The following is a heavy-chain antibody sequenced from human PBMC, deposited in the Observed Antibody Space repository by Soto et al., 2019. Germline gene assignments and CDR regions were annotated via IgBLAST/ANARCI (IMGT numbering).Heavy chain of an antibody. Sequence: QVQLQQWGAGLLKPSETLSLTCAVYGGSFSGYYWSWIRQPPGKGREWIGEINHSGSTNYNPSLKSRVTISVDTSKNQFSLKLSSVTAADTAVYYCARGRYSSVLWFGELFGYWGQGTLVTVSS. J-gene: IGHJ4*02. D-gene: IGHD3-10*01. CDR3: ARGRYSSVLWFGELFGY. CDR2: INHSGST. V-gene: IGHV4-34*01. CDR1: GGSFSGYY.